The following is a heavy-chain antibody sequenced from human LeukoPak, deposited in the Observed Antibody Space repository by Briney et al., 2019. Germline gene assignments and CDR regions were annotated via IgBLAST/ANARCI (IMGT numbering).Heavy chain of an antibody. CDR2: IRSNSDSGTI. V-gene: IGHV3-15*07. CDR3: ATDFYDST. Sequence: PGGSLRLSCATSGFTFSNAWMNWVRQAPGKGLEWVGRIRSNSDSGTIDYAAPVKGRFTLSRDDSKTTLYLQMNSLQTEDTAVYYCATDFYDSTWGQGTLVTVSS. J-gene: IGHJ5*02. D-gene: IGHD3-22*01. CDR1: GFTFSNAW.